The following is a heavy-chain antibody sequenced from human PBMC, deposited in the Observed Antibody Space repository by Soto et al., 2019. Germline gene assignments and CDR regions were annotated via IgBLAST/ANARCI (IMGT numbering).Heavy chain of an antibody. V-gene: IGHV4-39*01. Sequence: SETLSLTCTVSGGSISSSSYYWGWIRQPPGKGLEWIGSIYYSGSTYYNPSLKSRVTISVDTSKNQYSLKLGSVTAADTAVYFCARHVTGLGYCSSISCYTDYWGQGTLVTVSS. D-gene: IGHD2-2*02. CDR1: GGSISSSSYY. CDR2: IYYSGST. CDR3: ARHVTGLGYCSSISCYTDY. J-gene: IGHJ4*02.